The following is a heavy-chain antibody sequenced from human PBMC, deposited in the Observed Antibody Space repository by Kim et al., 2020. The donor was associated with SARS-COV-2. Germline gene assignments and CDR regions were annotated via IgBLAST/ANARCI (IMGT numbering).Heavy chain of an antibody. CDR2: ISQDGGAA. CDR3: ARPSHTLSPLY. CDR1: GFSFSSNW. V-gene: IGHV3-7*01. Sequence: GGSLRLSCAVSGFSFSSNWMAWVRQAPGKGLEWVATISQDGGAAYYVDSVKGRFTISRDNAKSSLFLQMNSLTAEDTAVYYCARPSHTLSPLYWGQGTLVTVSS. J-gene: IGHJ4*02. D-gene: IGHD2-21*01.